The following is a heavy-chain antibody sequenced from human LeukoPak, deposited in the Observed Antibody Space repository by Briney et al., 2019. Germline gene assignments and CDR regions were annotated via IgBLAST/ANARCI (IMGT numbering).Heavy chain of an antibody. Sequence: ASVKVSCKASGYTFTSYGISWVRQAPGQGLEWMGWISAYNGKTNYAQKLQGRVTMTTETSTSTAYMELRSLRSDDTAVYYCARIGTYYYGSGRAGDYFDYWGQGTLVTVSS. J-gene: IGHJ4*02. CDR3: ARIGTYYYGSGRAGDYFDY. CDR1: GYTFTSYG. V-gene: IGHV1-18*01. D-gene: IGHD3-10*01. CDR2: ISAYNGKT.